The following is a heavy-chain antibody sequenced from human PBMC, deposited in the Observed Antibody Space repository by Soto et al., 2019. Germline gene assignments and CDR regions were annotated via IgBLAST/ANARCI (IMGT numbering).Heavy chain of an antibody. V-gene: IGHV3-11*05. CDR2: ISSSTGYT. Sequence: QVQLVESGGGLVKPGGSLRLSCAASGFTFSDYYMTWIRQAPGKGLEWVSYISSSTGYTNYADSVKGRFTISSDNAKNSLYLQMNSLRAEDTAVYYCARDNYGDYYFDYWGQGTLVTVSS. J-gene: IGHJ4*02. CDR3: ARDNYGDYYFDY. CDR1: GFTFSDYY. D-gene: IGHD4-17*01.